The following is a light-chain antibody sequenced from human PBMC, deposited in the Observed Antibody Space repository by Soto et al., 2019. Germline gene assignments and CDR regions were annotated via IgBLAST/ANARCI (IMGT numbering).Light chain of an antibody. J-gene: IGLJ3*02. CDR1: SSDVGAYNY. V-gene: IGLV2-8*01. CDR3: SSFASSNTWV. Sequence: QSALTPPPSASGSPGQSVTISCTGTSSDVGAYNYVSWYQQHAGKAPKLVIYEVTTRPSGVPDRFSGSKSANTASLTVSGLQAEDEADYYCSSFASSNTWVFGGGTKLTVL. CDR2: EVT.